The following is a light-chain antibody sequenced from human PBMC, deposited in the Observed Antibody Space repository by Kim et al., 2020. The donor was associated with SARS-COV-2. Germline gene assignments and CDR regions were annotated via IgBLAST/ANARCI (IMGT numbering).Light chain of an antibody. CDR1: QSFGGD. CDR2: GAS. Sequence: EIVLTQSPATLSVSPGERVTLSCRASQSFGGDLAWYQQKPGQAPRRLIYGASSRATGVPDRFSGRGSGTEFILPISSLPSEDFALYYFQNYNDRPPWTFGQGTKVDIK. J-gene: IGKJ1*01. CDR3: QNYNDRPPWT. V-gene: IGKV3-15*01.